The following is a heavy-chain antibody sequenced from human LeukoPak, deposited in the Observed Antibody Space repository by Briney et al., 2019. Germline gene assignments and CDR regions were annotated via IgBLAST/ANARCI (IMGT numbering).Heavy chain of an antibody. D-gene: IGHD2-2*01. CDR1: GGSFSGYY. J-gene: IGHJ6*03. Sequence: SSETLSLTCAVYGGSFSGYYWSWIRQPPGKGLEWIGEINHSGSTNYNPSLKSRVTMSVDTSKNQFSLKLSSVTAADTAVYYCARDGGYCSSTSCSGRRYYYYYHMDVWGKGTTVTISS. V-gene: IGHV4-34*01. CDR3: ARDGGYCSSTSCSGRRYYYYYHMDV. CDR2: INHSGST.